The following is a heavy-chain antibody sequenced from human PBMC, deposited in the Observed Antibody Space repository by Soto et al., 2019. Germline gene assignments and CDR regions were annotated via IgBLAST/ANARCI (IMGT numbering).Heavy chain of an antibody. V-gene: IGHV1-2*02. Sequence: QVHLVQSGAEVKKPGASVKVSCKASGYSFTDYYMHWVRQAPGQGLEWMGWINTKTCGTNYAQRFQDRVTMTGDTSINTAYMELSRLRSYDTAVYYCARVGPTGLFAPWGQGTLVTVPS. CDR1: GYSFTDYY. CDR2: INTKTCGT. J-gene: IGHJ5*02. CDR3: ARVGPTGLFAP.